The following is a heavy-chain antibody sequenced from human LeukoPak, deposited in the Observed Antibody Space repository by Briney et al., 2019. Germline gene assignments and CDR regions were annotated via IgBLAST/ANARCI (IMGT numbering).Heavy chain of an antibody. CDR2: IFYSGST. CDR1: GGSISSYY. V-gene: IGHV4-59*08. D-gene: IGHD6-19*01. CDR3: ARRAYSSGWYYFDY. J-gene: IGHJ4*02. Sequence: PSETLSLTCTVSGGSISSYYWSWIRQPPGKGLEWIGCIFYSGSTNYNPSLKSRVTISVDTSKNQCSLKLSSVTAADTAVYYCARRAYSSGWYYFDYWGQGTLVTVSS.